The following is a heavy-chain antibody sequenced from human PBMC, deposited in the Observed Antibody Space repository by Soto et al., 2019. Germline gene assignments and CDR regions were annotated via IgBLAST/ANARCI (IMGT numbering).Heavy chain of an antibody. CDR2: ISYDGSNK. V-gene: IGHV3-30*18. CDR1: GFTFSSYG. CDR3: AKDLMGSVWSGSGMDV. Sequence: QVQLVESGGGVVQPGRSLRLSCAASGFTFSSYGMHWVRQAPGKGLEWVAVISYDGSNKYYADSVKGRFTISRDNSKNTLYLQMRSLRAEDTDVYYCAKDLMGSVWSGSGMDVWGQGTTVTVSS. J-gene: IGHJ6*02. D-gene: IGHD6-19*01.